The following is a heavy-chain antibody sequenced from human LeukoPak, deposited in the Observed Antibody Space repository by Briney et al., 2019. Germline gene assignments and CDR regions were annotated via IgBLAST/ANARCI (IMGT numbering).Heavy chain of an antibody. D-gene: IGHD3-10*01. CDR1: GFPVSSNC. CDR2: IYGDGST. V-gene: IGHV3-53*01. CDR3: ARERIYYGSGRDLTDARLYYYYGMDV. J-gene: IGHJ6*02. Sequence: GGSLRLSCAASGFPVSSNCMTWVRQAPGKGLEWVSLIYGDGSTDYADSVKGRFTISRDNSKNTLYLQMNSLRADDTAVYYCARERIYYGSGRDLTDARLYYYYGMDVWGRGTTVTVSS.